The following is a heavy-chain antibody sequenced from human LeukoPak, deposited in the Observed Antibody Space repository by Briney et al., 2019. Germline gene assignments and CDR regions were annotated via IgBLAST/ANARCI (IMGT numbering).Heavy chain of an antibody. D-gene: IGHD3-9*01. CDR2: IRGFDSTI. V-gene: IGHV3-23*01. CDR3: VKDHGWLLYS. CDR1: GFTFSPYE. J-gene: IGHJ4*02. Sequence: GGSLRLSCAASGFTFSPYEMNWVRQAPGKGLEWISYIRGFDSTIYYAGSVEGRFTISRDNSKNTLYLQMNSLRADDTAVYYCVKDHGWLLYSWGQGTLVTVSS.